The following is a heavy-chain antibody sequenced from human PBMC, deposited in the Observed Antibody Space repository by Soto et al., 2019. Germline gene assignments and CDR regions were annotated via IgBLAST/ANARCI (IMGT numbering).Heavy chain of an antibody. D-gene: IGHD2-2*01. CDR2: ISYDGSNK. V-gene: IGHV3-30-3*01. Sequence: SLRLSCAASGFTFSSYAMHWVRQAPGKGLEWVAVISYDGSNKYYADSVKGRFTISRDNSKNTLYLQMNSLRAEDTAVYYCASNAMASNYYYYGMDVWGQGTTVTVSS. CDR3: ASNAMASNYYYYGMDV. CDR1: GFTFSSYA. J-gene: IGHJ6*02.